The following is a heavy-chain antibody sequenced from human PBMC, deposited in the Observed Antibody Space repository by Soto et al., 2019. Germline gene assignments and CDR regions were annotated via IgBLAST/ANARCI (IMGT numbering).Heavy chain of an antibody. J-gene: IGHJ6*02. CDR2: ISSSSSYI. Sequence: EVQLVESGGGLVKPGWSLRLSCAASGFTFSSYSMNWVRQAPGKGLEWVSSISSSSSYIYYADSVKGRFTIARDNAKNSLYLQRHSMRAENTAVYYCARDSPRPDYDFWSGYYTYYYYGMEVWGQGTTVTVSS. V-gene: IGHV3-21*01. D-gene: IGHD3-3*01. CDR1: GFTFSSYS. CDR3: ARDSPRPDYDFWSGYYTYYYYGMEV.